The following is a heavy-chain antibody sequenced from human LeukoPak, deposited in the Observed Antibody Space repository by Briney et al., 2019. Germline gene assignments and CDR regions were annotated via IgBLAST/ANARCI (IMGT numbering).Heavy chain of an antibody. CDR1: GFTFSSYG. J-gene: IGHJ4*02. CDR3: AKERYSSSSLFAVTPFDY. V-gene: IGHV3-30*18. Sequence: PGGSLRLPCAASGFTFSSYGMHWVRQAPGKGLEWVAVISYDGSNKYYADSVKGRFTISRDNSKNTLYLQMNSLRLEDTAVYYCAKERYSSSSLFAVTPFDYWGQGTRITVSP. CDR2: ISYDGSNK. D-gene: IGHD6-13*01.